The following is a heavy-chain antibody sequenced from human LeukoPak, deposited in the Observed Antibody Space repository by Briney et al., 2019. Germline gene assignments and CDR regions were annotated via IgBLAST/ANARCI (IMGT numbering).Heavy chain of an antibody. CDR1: GGSICSGGYY. J-gene: IGHJ6*02. Sequence: SQTLSLTCTVSGGSICSGGYYWPWVRQHPGWVLWWNAYIYYSGSTYYNTSLKSRVSISVDTSKNQFSLKVSSVTAADTAVYYCARDVKSSGYNYDGMDVWGQGTTVTVSS. CDR2: IYYSGST. V-gene: IGHV4-31*03. D-gene: IGHD6-19*01. CDR3: ARDVKSSGYNYDGMDV.